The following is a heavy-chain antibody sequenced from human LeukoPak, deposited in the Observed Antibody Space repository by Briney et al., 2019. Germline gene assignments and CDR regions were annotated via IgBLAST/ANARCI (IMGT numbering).Heavy chain of an antibody. CDR3: SRLTSSYGNYALDF. Sequence: SETLSLTCTVSGASISSYYWSWVRQSPGRGLEWIGYINYSGSTTYNPSLKSRITISVDTSQNQFSLTLSSVTAADTAVYYCSRLTSSYGNYALDFWGQGTLVTVSS. CDR1: GASISSYY. D-gene: IGHD4-11*01. CDR2: INYSGST. J-gene: IGHJ4*02. V-gene: IGHV4-59*01.